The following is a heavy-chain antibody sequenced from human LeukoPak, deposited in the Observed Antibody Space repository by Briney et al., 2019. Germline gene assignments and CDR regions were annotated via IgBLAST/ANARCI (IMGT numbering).Heavy chain of an antibody. V-gene: IGHV1-69*04. D-gene: IGHD3-9*01. Sequence: SVKVSCKASGGTFSSYAISWVRQAPGQGLEWMGRTIPILGIANYAQKFQGRVTITADKSTSTAYMELSSLRSEDTPVYYCARLYYDILTGYYKGLFDPWGQGTLVTVSS. CDR2: TIPILGIA. J-gene: IGHJ5*02. CDR1: GGTFSSYA. CDR3: ARLYYDILTGYYKGLFDP.